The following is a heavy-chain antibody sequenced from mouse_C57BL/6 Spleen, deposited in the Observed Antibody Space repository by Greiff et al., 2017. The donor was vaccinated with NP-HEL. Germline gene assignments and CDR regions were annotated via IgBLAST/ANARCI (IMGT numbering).Heavy chain of an antibody. V-gene: IGHV5-4*01. J-gene: IGHJ4*01. Sequence: VQPQQSGGGLVKPGGSLKLSCAASGFTFSSYAMSWVRQTPEKRLEWVATISDGGSYTYYPDNVKGRFTISRDNAKNNLYLQMSHLKSEDTAMYYCARDRGGAMDYWGQGTSVTVSS. CDR1: GFTFSSYA. CDR2: ISDGGSYT. CDR3: ARDRGGAMDY.